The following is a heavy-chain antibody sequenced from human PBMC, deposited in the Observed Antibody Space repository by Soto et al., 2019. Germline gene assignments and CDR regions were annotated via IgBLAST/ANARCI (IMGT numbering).Heavy chain of an antibody. J-gene: IGHJ4*02. CDR2: ITPMFGTP. V-gene: IGHV1-69*01. CDR3: ARDGTLYDSSAYYYLY. CDR1: GGTFSSYT. D-gene: IGHD3-22*01. Sequence: QVQLVQSGAEVKKPGSSVKVSCKASGGTFSSYTITWVRQAPGQGLEWMGGITPMFGTPNYAQKFQGRVTITADESTSTAYMELSSLRSEDTAMYFCARDGTLYDSSAYYYLYWGQGTLVTVSS.